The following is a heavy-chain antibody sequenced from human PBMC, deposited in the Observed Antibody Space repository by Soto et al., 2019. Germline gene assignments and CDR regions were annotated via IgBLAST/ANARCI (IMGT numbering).Heavy chain of an antibody. CDR3: ARDGPTTVTTYHYYYMDV. Sequence: PGGSLRLSCAASGFTFSDYYMSWIRQAPGKGLEWVSYISSSGSTIYYADSVKGRFTISRDNAKNSLYLQMNSLRAEDTAVYYCARDGPTTVTTYHYYYMDVWGKGTTVTVSS. CDR1: GFTFSDYY. D-gene: IGHD4-17*01. V-gene: IGHV3-11*01. J-gene: IGHJ6*03. CDR2: ISSSGSTI.